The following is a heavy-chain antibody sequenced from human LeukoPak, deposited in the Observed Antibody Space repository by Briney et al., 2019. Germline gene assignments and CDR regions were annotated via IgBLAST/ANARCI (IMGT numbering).Heavy chain of an antibody. CDR2: IYHSGST. J-gene: IGHJ4*02. CDR3: ARRRLRWFFDY. CDR1: GGSISSSNW. D-gene: IGHD4-23*01. Sequence: PSGTLSLTCAVSGGSISSSNWWRWVRQPPGKGLEWIGEIYHSGSTKYNPSLKSRLTISIDKSKNQFSLKLSPVTAADTAVYYCARRRLRWFFDYWGQGTLVTVSS. V-gene: IGHV4-4*02.